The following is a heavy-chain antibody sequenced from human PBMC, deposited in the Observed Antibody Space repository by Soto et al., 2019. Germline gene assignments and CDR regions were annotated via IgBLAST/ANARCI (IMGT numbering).Heavy chain of an antibody. D-gene: IGHD1-1*01. CDR3: AIARVGTTGTRFAP. J-gene: IGHJ5*02. CDR1: GFTFSYYY. CDR2: ITGSGTTT. V-gene: IGHV3-11*01. Sequence: QMQLVESGGGLVKPGGSLRLSCGASGFTFSYYYMTWIRQTPGKGLEWLSYITGSGTTTYYADSVRGRFTVSRDNVKKSLYLEMNSLGAEDTAIYYCAIARVGTTGTRFAPWGQGTLVTVSS.